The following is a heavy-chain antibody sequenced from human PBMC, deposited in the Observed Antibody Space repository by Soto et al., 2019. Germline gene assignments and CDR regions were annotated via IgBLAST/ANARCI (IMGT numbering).Heavy chain of an antibody. V-gene: IGHV4-30-4*01. Sequence: SGSLSLTCTVSCCTIISCDYYWGWIGPPPGKGLEWIGYVYYSGITYYNPSLKSRATISVDTTKNQFSLKLSSVTAADTAVYYCAREHGYFRPFAYWAKGPLFTFS. CDR1: CCTIISCDYY. CDR2: VYYSGIT. D-gene: IGHD4-17*01. J-gene: IGHJ4*02. CDR3: AREHGYFRPFAY.